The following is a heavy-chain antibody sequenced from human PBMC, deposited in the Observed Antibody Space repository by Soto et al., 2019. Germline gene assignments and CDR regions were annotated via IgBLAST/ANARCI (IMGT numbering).Heavy chain of an antibody. CDR2: IHAGHGNT. J-gene: IGHJ5*02. CDR3: ARLLPSPGLGVGFDP. CDR1: GYTFTSYA. V-gene: IGHV1-3*01. Sequence: QVQLVQSGAEVKKPGASVKVSCKASGYTFTSYAMHWVRQVPGQRLEWMGWIHAGHGNTKYSQKFQGRVTITRDTSASIAYMELSSLRSEDTAVYYCARLLPSPGLGVGFDPWGQGTLVTVSS. D-gene: IGHD7-27*01.